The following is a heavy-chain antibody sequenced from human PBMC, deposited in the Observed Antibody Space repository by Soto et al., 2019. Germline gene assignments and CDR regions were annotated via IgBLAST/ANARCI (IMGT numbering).Heavy chain of an antibody. D-gene: IGHD1-1*01. Sequence: QVQLVESEGGVVQPGRSLRLSCTASGFTFSNYRMHWVRQAPGKGLEWVTVISYDGNVAYYADSVKGRFTSSRDNSKNTLYLQMNSLRTEDTAVYYCAKEGPITNWYFDYWGQGTLVTVSS. CDR2: ISYDGNVA. CDR1: GFTFSNYR. CDR3: AKEGPITNWYFDY. V-gene: IGHV3-30*18. J-gene: IGHJ4*02.